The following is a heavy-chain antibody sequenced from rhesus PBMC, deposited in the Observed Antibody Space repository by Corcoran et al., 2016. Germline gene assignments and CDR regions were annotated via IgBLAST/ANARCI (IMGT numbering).Heavy chain of an antibody. J-gene: IGHJ4*01. D-gene: IGHD3-9*01. CDR1: GYSISSGYG. CDR2: IGGSSGSP. CDR3: ARGPIYYEDDYWLLSM. V-gene: IGHV4-127*01. Sequence: QVQLQESGPGLVKPSETLSLTCAVSGYSISSGYGWSWIRQPPGKGLEWIGYIGGSSGSPNYNPFRKSRVTISKDTSKNQFSLKLSSVTAADTAVYYCARGPIYYEDDYWLLSMWGQGVLVTVSS.